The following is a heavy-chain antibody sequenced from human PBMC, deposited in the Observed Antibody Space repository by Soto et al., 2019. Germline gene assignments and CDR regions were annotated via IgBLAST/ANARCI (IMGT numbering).Heavy chain of an antibody. J-gene: IGHJ6*02. V-gene: IGHV1-18*01. CDR2: ISAYNGNT. CDR1: GYTFTSYG. Sequence: ASVQVSCKASGYTFTSYGISWVRQAPGQGLEWMGWISAYNGNTNYAQKLQGRVTMTTDTSTSTAYMELRSLRSDDTAVYYCARVSRLRGRGSYYEDYYYYGMDVWGQGTTVTVSS. CDR3: ARVSRLRGRGSYYEDYYYYGMDV. D-gene: IGHD1-26*01.